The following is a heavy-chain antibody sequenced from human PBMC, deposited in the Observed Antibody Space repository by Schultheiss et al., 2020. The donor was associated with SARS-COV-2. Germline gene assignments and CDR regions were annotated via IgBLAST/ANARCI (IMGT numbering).Heavy chain of an antibody. D-gene: IGHD3-9*01. V-gene: IGHV3-23*01. CDR1: GFTFSSYA. CDR2: ISGSGGST. CDR3: ARDEHDYDILTGYYTGNWFDP. J-gene: IGHJ5*02. Sequence: GGSLRLSCAASGFTFSSYAMSWVRQAPGKGLDWVSTISGSGGSTYYADSVKGRFTISRDNSKNTLYLQMNSLRAEDTAVYYCARDEHDYDILTGYYTGNWFDPWGQGTLVTVSS.